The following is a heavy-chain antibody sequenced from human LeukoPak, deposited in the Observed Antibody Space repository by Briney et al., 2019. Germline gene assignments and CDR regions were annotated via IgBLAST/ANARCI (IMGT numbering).Heavy chain of an antibody. CDR3: ARETPYDFWSGYNTHWFDP. Sequence: GSLRLSCAASGFTFSSYSMNWVRQPPGKGLEWIGSIYYSGSTYYNPSLKSRVTISVDTSKNQFSLKLSSVTAADTAVYYCARETPYDFWSGYNTHWFDPWGQGTLVTVSS. D-gene: IGHD3-3*01. CDR2: IYYSGST. J-gene: IGHJ5*02. CDR1: GFTFSSYS. V-gene: IGHV4-39*07.